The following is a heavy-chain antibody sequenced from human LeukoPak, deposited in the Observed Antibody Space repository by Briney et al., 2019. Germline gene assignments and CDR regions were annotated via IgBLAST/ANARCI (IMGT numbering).Heavy chain of an antibody. V-gene: IGHV1-2*02. D-gene: IGHD6-13*01. CDR3: ARVSAAVNWFDP. CDR2: INPNSGGT. CDR1: GYTFTSNY. Sequence: GASVKVSCKASGYTFTSNYMHWVRQAPGQGLEWMGWINPNSGGTNYAQKFQGRVTMTRDTSISTAYMELSRLRSDDTAVYYCARVSAAVNWFDPWGQGTLVTVSS. J-gene: IGHJ5*02.